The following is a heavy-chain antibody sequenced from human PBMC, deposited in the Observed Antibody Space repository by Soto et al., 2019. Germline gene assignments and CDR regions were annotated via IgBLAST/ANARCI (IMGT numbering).Heavy chain of an antibody. V-gene: IGHV3-30-3*01. CDR3: ARLGGGDAFDI. CDR2: ISYDGSNK. Sequence: PGGSLRLSCAASGYTFSSYAMHWVRQAPGKGLEWVAVISYDGSNKYYADSVKGRFTISRDNSKNTLYLQMNSLRAEDTAVYYCARLGGGDAFDIWGQGTMVTVSS. CDR1: GYTFSSYA. J-gene: IGHJ3*02. D-gene: IGHD6-25*01.